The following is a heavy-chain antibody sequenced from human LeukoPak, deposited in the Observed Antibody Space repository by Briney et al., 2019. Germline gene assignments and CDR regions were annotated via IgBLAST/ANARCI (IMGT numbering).Heavy chain of an antibody. V-gene: IGHV3-64D*09. CDR3: VKDDSYYYDSSGRHS. CDR2: ITSNGDTT. J-gene: IGHJ4*02. D-gene: IGHD3-22*01. Sequence: PGGSLILSCSASGYTFSSYIMHWARQAPGKGLEYVSAITSNGDTTYYADSVKGRVTISRDNSKNTLYLQMSSLRAEDTAVYYCVKDDSYYYDSSGRHSWGQGTLVTVSS. CDR1: GYTFSSYI.